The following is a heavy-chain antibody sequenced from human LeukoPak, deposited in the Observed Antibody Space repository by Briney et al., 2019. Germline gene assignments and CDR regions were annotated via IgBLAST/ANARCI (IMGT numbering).Heavy chain of an antibody. J-gene: IGHJ4*02. CDR3: AREGRAYCGGDCYNFDY. CDR1: GYTFTGYY. V-gene: IGHV1-2*04. Sequence: ASVKVSCKASGYTFTGYYMHWVRQAPGQGLEWMGWINPNSGGTNYAQKFQGWVTMTRDTSISTAYMELSRLRSDDTAVYYCAREGRAYCGGDCYNFDYWGQGTLVTASS. D-gene: IGHD2-21*02. CDR2: INPNSGGT.